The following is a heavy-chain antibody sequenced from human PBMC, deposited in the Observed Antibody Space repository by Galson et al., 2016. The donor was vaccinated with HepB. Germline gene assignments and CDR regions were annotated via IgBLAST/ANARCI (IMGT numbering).Heavy chain of an antibody. Sequence: LSLTCTVSGGSISSSSFYWGWIRQPPGKGLEWIGNIYYSGSTYYNPSLKSRVTMSVDTSTNQFSLKLSSVTAADTAVYYCARYYYDTSGYHYFFDYWGQGTLVTVSS. J-gene: IGHJ4*02. V-gene: IGHV4-39*01. CDR2: IYYSGST. CDR3: ARYYYDTSGYHYFFDY. CDR1: GGSISSSSFY. D-gene: IGHD3-22*01.